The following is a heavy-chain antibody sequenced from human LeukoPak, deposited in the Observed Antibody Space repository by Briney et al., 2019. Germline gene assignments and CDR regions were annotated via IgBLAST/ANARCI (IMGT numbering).Heavy chain of an antibody. J-gene: IGHJ4*02. CDR3: ARDCSASSSDYYPLGY. Sequence: TGGSLRLSCAASGFTFSSYAMSWVRQAPGKGLEWVSVIYSGGSTYYADSVKGRFTISRDNSKNTVYLQMNSLRAEDTAVYYCARDCSASSSDYYPLGYWGQGTLVTVSS. D-gene: IGHD3-22*01. CDR1: GFTFSSYA. CDR2: IYSGGST. V-gene: IGHV3-66*01.